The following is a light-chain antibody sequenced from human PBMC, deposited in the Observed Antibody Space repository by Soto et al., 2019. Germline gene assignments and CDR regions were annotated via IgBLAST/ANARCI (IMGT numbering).Light chain of an antibody. Sequence: EIVLTQSPGTLSLSPGERATLSCRASQTVRSDYLACYQQKPGQSPRLLIYGASIRATGIPDRFSGSGSGTDFTLTISRLEPEDFAVYSCQHYGNSLPYTFGQGTKLEIK. CDR3: QHYGNSLPYT. V-gene: IGKV3-20*01. J-gene: IGKJ2*01. CDR2: GAS. CDR1: QTVRSDY.